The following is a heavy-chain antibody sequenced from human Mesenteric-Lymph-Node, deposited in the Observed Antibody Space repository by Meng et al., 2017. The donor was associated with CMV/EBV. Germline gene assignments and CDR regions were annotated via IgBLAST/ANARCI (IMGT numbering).Heavy chain of an antibody. Sequence: ASVKVSCKASGYTFTDYYMHWVRQAPGQGLEWMGWINPNNGGTNYAQKFQGSVTMTRDTSISTAYMELSRLRSDDTAVYYCARELKKYSSSWYQEFDYWGQGTLVTVSS. V-gene: IGHV1-2*02. D-gene: IGHD6-13*01. CDR3: ARELKKYSSSWYQEFDY. J-gene: IGHJ4*02. CDR2: INPNNGGT. CDR1: GYTFTDYY.